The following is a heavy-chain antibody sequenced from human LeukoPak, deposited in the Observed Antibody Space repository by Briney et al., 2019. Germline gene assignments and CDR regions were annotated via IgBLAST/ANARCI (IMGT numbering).Heavy chain of an antibody. CDR2: IYSGGST. CDR1: GFTVSSNY. V-gene: IGHV3-66*01. J-gene: IGHJ4*02. D-gene: IGHD3-9*01. CDR3: AKDRGILTGYYSDYFDY. Sequence: GGSLRLSCAASGFTVSSNYMSWVRQAPGKGLEWVSVIYSGGSTYYADSVKGRFTISRDNSKNTLYLQMNSLRAEDTAVYYCAKDRGILTGYYSDYFDYWGQGTLVTVSS.